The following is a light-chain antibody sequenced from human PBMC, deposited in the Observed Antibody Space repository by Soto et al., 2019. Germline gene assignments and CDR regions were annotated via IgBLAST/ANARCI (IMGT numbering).Light chain of an antibody. CDR3: SSYTTVSTVV. CDR2: EVS. V-gene: IGLV2-14*01. CDR1: SSDVGAFSY. Sequence: QYALTQPASVSGSPGQSITFSCTGTSSDVGAFSYVSWYQQRPGTAPKLMIYEVSNRPSGISDRFSGSKSGNTASLTISGLQAEDEADYYCSSYTTVSTVVFVGGTKLTVL. J-gene: IGLJ2*01.